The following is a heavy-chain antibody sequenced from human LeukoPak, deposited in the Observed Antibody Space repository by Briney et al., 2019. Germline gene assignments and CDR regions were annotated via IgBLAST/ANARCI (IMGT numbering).Heavy chain of an antibody. V-gene: IGHV1-2*02. D-gene: IGHD3-3*01. J-gene: IGHJ3*02. Sequence: GASVKVSCKASGYTFTGYYMHWVRQAPGQGLEWMGWINPNSGGTNYAQKFQGRVTMTRDTSISTAYMELSRLRSDDTAVYYCAREPYYDFWSGYYTGRTSDAFDIWGQGTMVTVSS. CDR2: INPNSGGT. CDR1: GYTFTGYY. CDR3: AREPYYDFWSGYYTGRTSDAFDI.